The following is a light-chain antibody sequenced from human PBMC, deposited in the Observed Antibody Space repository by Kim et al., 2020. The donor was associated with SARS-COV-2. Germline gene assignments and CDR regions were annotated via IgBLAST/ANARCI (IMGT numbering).Light chain of an antibody. CDR3: QAWDSSTMV. V-gene: IGLV3-1*01. CDR2: QDS. J-gene: IGLJ2*01. Sequence: SYELTQPPSVSVSPGQTASITCSGDKLGDKYACWYQQKPGQSPVLVIYQDSKRPSGIPERFSGSNSGNTATLTISGTQAMDEADDYCQAWDSSTMVFGGG. CDR1: KLGDKY.